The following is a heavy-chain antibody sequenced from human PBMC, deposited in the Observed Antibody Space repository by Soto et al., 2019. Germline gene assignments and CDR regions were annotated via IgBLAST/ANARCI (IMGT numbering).Heavy chain of an antibody. CDR1: GGSISSYY. J-gene: IGHJ5*02. CDR3: ARLRFIAVAGTIWFDP. D-gene: IGHD6-19*01. CDR2: IYYSGST. V-gene: IGHV4-59*08. Sequence: SETLSLTCTVSGGSISSYYWSWIRQPPGKGLEWIGYIYYSGSTNYNPSLKSRVTISVDTSKNQFSLKLSSVTAADTAVYYCARLRFIAVAGTIWFDPWGQGTLVTVSS.